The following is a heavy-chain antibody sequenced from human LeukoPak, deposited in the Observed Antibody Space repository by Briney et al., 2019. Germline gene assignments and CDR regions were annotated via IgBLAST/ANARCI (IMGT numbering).Heavy chain of an antibody. J-gene: IGHJ4*02. Sequence: PGGSLRLSCAASGFTFSSYSMTWVRQAPGKGLEWVSSISSSSSYIYYADSVEGRFTISRDNAKNSLYLQMNSLRAEDTAVYYCARDSNTLDYWGQGTLVTVSS. CDR3: ARDSNTLDY. V-gene: IGHV3-21*01. D-gene: IGHD2-2*01. CDR1: GFTFSSYS. CDR2: ISSSSSYI.